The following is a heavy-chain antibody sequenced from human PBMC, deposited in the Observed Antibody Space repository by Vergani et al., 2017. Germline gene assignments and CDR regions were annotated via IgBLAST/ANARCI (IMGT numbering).Heavy chain of an antibody. D-gene: IGHD4-23*01. CDR1: GASFSGYY. CDR3: ARAGAYGGNSGGDFDY. CDR2: INHSGST. Sequence: QVQLQQWGAGLLKPSETLSLTCAVYGASFSGYYWSWIRQPPGKGLEWIGEINHSGSTNYNPSLKSRVTISVDTSKNQFSLKLRSVTAADTAVYYCARAGAYGGNSGGDFDYWGQGTLVTVSS. V-gene: IGHV4-34*01. J-gene: IGHJ4*02.